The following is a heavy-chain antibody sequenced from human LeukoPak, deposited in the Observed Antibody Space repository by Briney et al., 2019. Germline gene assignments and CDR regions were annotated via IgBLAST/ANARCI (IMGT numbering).Heavy chain of an antibody. D-gene: IGHD3-10*01. CDR3: AKDVGGYYFTYWSGCFDH. CDR1: GFTFSSYA. CDR2: ISSGGGST. J-gene: IGHJ4*02. V-gene: IGHV3-23*01. Sequence: GGSLRLSCAGSGFTFSSYAMSWVRQAPGKGLEWVSGISSGGGSTYYADSVKGRFTISRDSSKNTLDLEMNSLRAEDTAVYYCAKDVGGYYFTYWSGCFDHWGQGTLVTVSS.